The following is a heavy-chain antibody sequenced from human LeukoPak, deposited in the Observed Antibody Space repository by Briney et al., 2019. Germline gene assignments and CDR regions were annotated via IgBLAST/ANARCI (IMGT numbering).Heavy chain of an antibody. D-gene: IGHD2-21*02. Sequence: GGSLRLSCAASGFTFSDYYMSWIRQAPGKGLEWVSYISSSGSTIYYADSVKGRFTVSRDNAKNSLYLQMNSLRAEDTAVYYCARVYCGGDCYFDYWGQGTLVTVSS. CDR1: GFTFSDYY. CDR3: ARVYCGGDCYFDY. CDR2: ISSSGSTI. V-gene: IGHV3-11*01. J-gene: IGHJ4*02.